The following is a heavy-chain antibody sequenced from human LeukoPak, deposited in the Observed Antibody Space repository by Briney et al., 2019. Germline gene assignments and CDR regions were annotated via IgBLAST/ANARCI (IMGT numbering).Heavy chain of an antibody. CDR1: GYSFTSYA. D-gene: IGHD3/OR15-3a*01. V-gene: IGHV1-3*01. CDR3: ARDGDSGLGDY. Sequence: ASVKVSCKASGYSFTSYAMHWVRQAPGQRLEWMGWINAGNGNTKYSQKFQGRVTITRDTSASTAYMELSSLRSEDTAVYYCARDGDSGLGDYWGQGTLVTVSS. J-gene: IGHJ4*02. CDR2: INAGNGNT.